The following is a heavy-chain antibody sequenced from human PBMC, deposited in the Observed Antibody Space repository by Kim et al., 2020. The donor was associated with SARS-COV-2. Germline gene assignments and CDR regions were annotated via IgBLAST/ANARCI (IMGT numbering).Heavy chain of an antibody. D-gene: IGHD3-10*01. CDR3: ARDYGSGSYYMGGLGYYGMDV. CDR2: ISSNGGST. V-gene: IGHV3-64*01. Sequence: GGSLRLSCAASGFTFSSYAMHWVRQAPGKGLEYVSAISSNGGSTYYANSVKGRFTISRDNSKNTLYLQMGSLRAEDMAVYYCARDYGSGSYYMGGLGYYGMDVWGQGTTVTVSS. CDR1: GFTFSSYA. J-gene: IGHJ6*02.